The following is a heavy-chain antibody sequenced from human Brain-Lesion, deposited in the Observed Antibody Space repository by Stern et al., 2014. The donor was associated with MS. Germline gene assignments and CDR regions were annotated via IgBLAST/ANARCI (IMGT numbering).Heavy chain of an antibody. J-gene: IGHJ4*02. Sequence: VQLVESGPGLVKPSGTLSLTCAVSGGSISSSNWWSWVRQSPGKGLEWIGESDHSGSTIYNPSLKSRVTVSVDKSQNRFSLNLRSVPAADTAVYFCARFPASRPHVFDSWGQGTLVTVSS. V-gene: IGHV4-4*02. CDR3: ARFPASRPHVFDS. CDR1: GGSISSSNW. CDR2: SDHSGST. D-gene: IGHD6-13*01.